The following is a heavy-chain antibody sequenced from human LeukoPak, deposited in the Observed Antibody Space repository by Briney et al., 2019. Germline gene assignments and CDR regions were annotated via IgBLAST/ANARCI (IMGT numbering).Heavy chain of an antibody. CDR2: IYSSGST. J-gene: IGHJ4*02. CDR3: ARDKTHNSNWETLDY. Sequence: PSETLSLTCTVSGASISNYFWSWFRQPPGRGLEWIGLIYSSGSTSYNPSLKSRVTISVDTSKNQFSLNLTSVTAADTAVYYCARDKTHNSNWETLDYWGQGTLVTVSS. CDR1: GASISNYF. D-gene: IGHD6-13*01. V-gene: IGHV4-59*01.